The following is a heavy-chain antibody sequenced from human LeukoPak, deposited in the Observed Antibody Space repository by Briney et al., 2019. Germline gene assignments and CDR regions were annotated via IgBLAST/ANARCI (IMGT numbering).Heavy chain of an antibody. V-gene: IGHV3-48*01. CDR1: GFTFRSYS. J-gene: IGHJ4*02. CDR2: ISAGNSTT. Sequence: PGGSLRLSCAASGFTFRSYSMNWVRQAPRKRLEWVSYISAGNSTTYYADSVKGRFTISRDNAKNSQYLQLNSLRAEDTAVYYCARGDGYWGQGTLVTVSS. CDR3: ARGDGY.